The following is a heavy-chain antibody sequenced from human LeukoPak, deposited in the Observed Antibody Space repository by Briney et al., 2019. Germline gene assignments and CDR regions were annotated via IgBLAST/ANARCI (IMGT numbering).Heavy chain of an antibody. Sequence: ASVKVSCKASGYVFTSSHMHWVRQAPGQGLEWVGTISADGASRSFARKLQGRLTFTRDVSATTVYMELSSLTSEDTAVYYCARDNSFQNFDPWAREPWSPSPQ. CDR1: GYVFTSSH. CDR2: ISADGASR. J-gene: IGHJ5*02. D-gene: IGHD2/OR15-2a*01. CDR3: ARDNSFQNFDP. V-gene: IGHV1-46*04.